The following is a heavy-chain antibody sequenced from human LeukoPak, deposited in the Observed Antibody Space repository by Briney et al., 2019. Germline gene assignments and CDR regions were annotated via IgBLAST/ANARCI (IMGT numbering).Heavy chain of an antibody. D-gene: IGHD3-22*01. V-gene: IGHV3-20*04. CDR3: ARTGSDYYEEATIDY. Sequence: GGSLRLSCAASGFTFDDYGMSWVRQAPGKGLEWVSGINWNGGSTGYADSVKGRFTISRDNAKNSLYLQMNSLRAEDTALYYCARTGSDYYEEATIDYWGQGTLVTVSS. CDR1: GFTFDDYG. CDR2: INWNGGST. J-gene: IGHJ4*02.